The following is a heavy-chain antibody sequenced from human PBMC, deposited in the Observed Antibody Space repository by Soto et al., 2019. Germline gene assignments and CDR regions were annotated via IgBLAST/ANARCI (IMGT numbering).Heavy chain of an antibody. CDR2: ISAYNGKT. Sequence: ASVKVSCKASGYTFTSYGISWVRQAPGQGLEWMGWISAYNGKTNYAQKLQGRVTMTTDTSTSTAYMELRSLRSDDTAVYYCARVVLYYYGSGSYYNPQFYGMDVWGQGTTVTVSS. CDR1: GYTFTSYG. V-gene: IGHV1-18*01. J-gene: IGHJ6*02. D-gene: IGHD3-10*01. CDR3: ARVVLYYYGSGSYYNPQFYGMDV.